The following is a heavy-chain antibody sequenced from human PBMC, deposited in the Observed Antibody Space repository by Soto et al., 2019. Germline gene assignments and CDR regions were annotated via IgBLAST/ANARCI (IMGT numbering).Heavy chain of an antibody. CDR2: IKSKTDGGTT. V-gene: IGHV3-15*01. CDR3: TTRYGDYVTDAFDI. D-gene: IGHD4-17*01. CDR1: GFTFSNAW. Sequence: GGSLRLSCVASGFTFSNAWMSWVRQAPGKGLEWVGRIKSKTDGGTTDYAAPVKGRFTISRDDSKNTLYLQMNSLKTEDTAVYYCTTRYGDYVTDAFDIWGQGTMVTVSS. J-gene: IGHJ3*02.